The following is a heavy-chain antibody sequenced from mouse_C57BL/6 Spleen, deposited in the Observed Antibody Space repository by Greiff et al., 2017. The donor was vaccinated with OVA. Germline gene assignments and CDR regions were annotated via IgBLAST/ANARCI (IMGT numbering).Heavy chain of an antibody. J-gene: IGHJ4*01. V-gene: IGHV1-52*01. CDR3: ARGGNYRYYAMDY. CDR1: GYTFTSYW. Sequence: QVHVKQPGAELVRPGSSVKLSCKASGYTFTSYWMHWVKQRPIQGLEWIGNIDPSDSETHYNQKFKDKATLTVDKSSSTAYMQLSSLTSEDSAVYYCARGGNYRYYAMDYWGQGTSVTVSS. CDR2: IDPSDSET. D-gene: IGHD2-1*01.